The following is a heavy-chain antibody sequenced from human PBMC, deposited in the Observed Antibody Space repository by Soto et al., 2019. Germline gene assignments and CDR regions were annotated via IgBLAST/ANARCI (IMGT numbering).Heavy chain of an antibody. V-gene: IGHV3-30*18. Sequence: QVQLVESGGGVVQPGRSLRLSCAASGFTFTTYGMHWVRQAPGKGLEWVAFISYDGGSKYHSDSVRGRFTISRDTSKNPLYLQMNSLRPEDTAVYYCAKDCGPLLAATPDSWGQGTLVTVSS. CDR2: ISYDGGSK. J-gene: IGHJ4*02. CDR3: AKDCGPLLAATPDS. CDR1: GFTFTTYG. D-gene: IGHD2-15*01.